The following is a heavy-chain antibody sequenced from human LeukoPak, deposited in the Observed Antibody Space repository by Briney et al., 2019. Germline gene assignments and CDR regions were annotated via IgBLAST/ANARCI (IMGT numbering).Heavy chain of an antibody. CDR2: MNPNSGNI. CDR1: GYTFTIYD. CDR3: ARALSWTTESYYYMDV. Sequence: ASVTVSYKSSGYTFTIYDIRWVRQAAGQGVEGMGWMNPNSGNIGYAQKFQGRVTMTKNTSITTAYMELSSLRSEDTAVYYCARALSWTTESYYYMDVWGKGTTVTVSS. V-gene: IGHV1-8*01. D-gene: IGHD3/OR15-3a*01. J-gene: IGHJ6*03.